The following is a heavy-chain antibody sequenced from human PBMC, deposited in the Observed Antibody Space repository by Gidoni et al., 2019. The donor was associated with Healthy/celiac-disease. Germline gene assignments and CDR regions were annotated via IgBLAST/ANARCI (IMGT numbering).Heavy chain of an antibody. D-gene: IGHD3-22*01. Sequence: QVQLVESGGGVVQPGRSLRLSCAASGFTFSSYAMHWVRQAPGKGLEWVAVISYDGSNKYYADSVKGRFTISRDNSKNTLYLQMNSLRAEDTAVYYCARDDSKYRSYYYGMDVWGQGTTVTVSS. CDR1: GFTFSSYA. CDR3: ARDDSKYRSYYYGMDV. V-gene: IGHV3-30*04. CDR2: ISYDGSNK. J-gene: IGHJ6*02.